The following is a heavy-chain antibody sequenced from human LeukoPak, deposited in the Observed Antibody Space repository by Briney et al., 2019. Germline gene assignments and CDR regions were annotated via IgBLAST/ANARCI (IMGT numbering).Heavy chain of an antibody. Sequence: PGGSLRLSCAASGFTFSSYGMHWVRQAPGKGLEWVSAISGSGGSTYYADSVKGRFTISRDNSKNTLYLQMNSLRAEDTAVYYCAKTRARVVGNNWFDPWGQGTLVTVSS. D-gene: IGHD2-15*01. CDR3: AKTRARVVGNNWFDP. V-gene: IGHV3-23*01. CDR2: ISGSGGST. J-gene: IGHJ5*02. CDR1: GFTFSSYG.